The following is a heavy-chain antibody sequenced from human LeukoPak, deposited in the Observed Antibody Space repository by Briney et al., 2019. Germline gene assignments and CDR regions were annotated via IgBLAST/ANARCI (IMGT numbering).Heavy chain of an antibody. J-gene: IGHJ5*02. V-gene: IGHV3-53*01. CDR1: GFTVSSNY. CDR3: AREGTSYCSGGSCYDNWFDP. D-gene: IGHD2-15*01. CDR2: IYSGGST. Sequence: PGGSLRLSCAASGFTVSSNYMSWVRQAPGKGLEWVSVIYSGGSTYYADSVKGRFTISRDNSKNTLYLQMNSLRAEDTAVYYCAREGTSYCSGGSCYDNWFDPWGKGTLVTVSS.